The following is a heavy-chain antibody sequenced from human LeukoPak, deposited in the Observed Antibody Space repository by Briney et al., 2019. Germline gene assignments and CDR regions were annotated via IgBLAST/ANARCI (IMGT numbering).Heavy chain of an antibody. V-gene: IGHV3-7*01. J-gene: IGHJ4*02. CDR1: GFTFSIYW. Sequence: GGSLRLSCAASGFTFSIYWMSWVRQAPGKGLEWVAHIKQDGSETYYVDSVKGRFTISRDNAKSSLYLQMNSLRAEDTAVYFCVRWGVGITGVKENSWGQGTLVTVSS. CDR2: IKQDGSET. CDR3: VRWGVGITGVKENS. D-gene: IGHD1-20*01.